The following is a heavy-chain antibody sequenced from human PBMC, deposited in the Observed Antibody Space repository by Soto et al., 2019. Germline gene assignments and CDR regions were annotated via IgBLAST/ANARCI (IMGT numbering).Heavy chain of an antibody. CDR1: GFSLSARGEG. CDR3: AHRPFSGTWHDAYDI. Sequence: QITLKESGPTLVKPTETLTLTCTFSGFSLSARGEGVGCIRQPPGKALEWLAIIYWDDDKRYSPSLRSTFTITKDTTKDQVVLKMTNMDPVETATYFCAHRPFSGTWHDAYDIWGPGTMVTVSS. CDR2: IYWDDDK. D-gene: IGHD6-25*01. J-gene: IGHJ3*02. V-gene: IGHV2-5*02.